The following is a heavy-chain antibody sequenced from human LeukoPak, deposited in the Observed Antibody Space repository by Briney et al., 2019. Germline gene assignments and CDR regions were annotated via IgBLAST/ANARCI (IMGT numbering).Heavy chain of an antibody. J-gene: IGHJ4*02. Sequence: SVKVSCKASGGTFSSYAISWVRQAPGQGLEWMEGIIPIFGTANYAQKFQGRVTITTDESTSTAYMELSSLRSEDTAVYYCARLSYGSGSYYSDYWGQGTLVTVSS. CDR3: ARLSYGSGSYYSDY. V-gene: IGHV1-69*05. CDR1: GGTFSSYA. CDR2: IIPIFGTA. D-gene: IGHD3-10*01.